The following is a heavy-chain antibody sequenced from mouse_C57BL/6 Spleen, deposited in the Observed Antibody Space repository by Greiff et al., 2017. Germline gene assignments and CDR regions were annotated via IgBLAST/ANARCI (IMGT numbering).Heavy chain of an antibody. V-gene: IGHV2-2*01. Sequence: QVQLKESGPGLVQPSQSLSITCKVSGFSLTSYGVHWVRQSPGKGLEWLGVIWSGGSTDYNAAFISRLSISKDNSKSQVFFKMNSLQADDTAIYYCATLYYGSSYVDWYFDVWGTGTTVTVSS. CDR2: IWSGGST. D-gene: IGHD1-1*01. J-gene: IGHJ1*03. CDR1: GFSLTSYG. CDR3: ATLYYGSSYVDWYFDV.